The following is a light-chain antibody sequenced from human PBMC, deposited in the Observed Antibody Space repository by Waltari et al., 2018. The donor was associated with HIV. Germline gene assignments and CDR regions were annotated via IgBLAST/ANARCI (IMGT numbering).Light chain of an antibody. V-gene: IGLV1-40*01. CDR3: QSYDSSLSGYV. CDR1: SSNIAAGYD. CDR2: GNS. Sequence: QSVLPQPPSVSGPPGQRVTISCTGSSSNIAAGYDLHWSQQLPGTAPKLLIYGNSNRPSGVPDRFSGSKSGTSASLAITGLQAEDEADYYCQSYDSSLSGYVFGTGTKVTVL. J-gene: IGLJ1*01.